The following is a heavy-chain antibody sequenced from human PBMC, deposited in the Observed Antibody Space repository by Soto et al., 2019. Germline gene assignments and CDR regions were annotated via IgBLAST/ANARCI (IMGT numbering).Heavy chain of an antibody. J-gene: IGHJ4*02. CDR3: ARADYKWWNKPR. CDR2: IIPIFGTA. D-gene: IGHD2-15*01. Sequence: ASVKVSCKASGGTFSSYAISWVRQAPGQGLEWMGGIIPIFGTANYAQKFQGRVTITADESTSTAYMELSSLRSEDTAVYYCARADYKWWNKPRWGQGTLVTVSS. CDR1: GGTFSSYA. V-gene: IGHV1-69*13.